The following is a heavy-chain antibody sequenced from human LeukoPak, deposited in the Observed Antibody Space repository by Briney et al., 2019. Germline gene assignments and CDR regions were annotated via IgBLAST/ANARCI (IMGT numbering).Heavy chain of an antibody. V-gene: IGHV3-30*04. CDR2: TSYDGSNK. CDR1: RFTFSNYA. CDR3: AKDRLLWFGDSPYYYYYMDV. D-gene: IGHD3-10*01. J-gene: IGHJ6*03. Sequence: PGRSLRLSCAASRFTFSNYAMHWVRQAPGKGLEWVAVTSYDGSNKYYADSVKGRFTISRDNSKNTLYLQMNSLRAEDTAVYYCAKDRLLWFGDSPYYYYYMDVWGKGTTVTISS.